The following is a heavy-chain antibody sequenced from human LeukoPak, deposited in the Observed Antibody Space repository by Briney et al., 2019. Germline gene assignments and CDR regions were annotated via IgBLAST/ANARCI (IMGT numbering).Heavy chain of an antibody. D-gene: IGHD4-17*01. J-gene: IGHJ5*02. CDR1: GVSTSTYY. V-gene: IGHV4-59*01. CDR2: VSYNGST. CDR3: ARVQVKRKTTVTYNWFDP. Sequence: PSETLSLTCTVSGVSTSTYYWSWIRQPPGKGLEWIGFVSYNGSTNYNPSLKSRVTISVDTSKNQFSLKLSSVTAADTAVYYCARVQVKRKTTVTYNWFDPWGQGTLVTVSS.